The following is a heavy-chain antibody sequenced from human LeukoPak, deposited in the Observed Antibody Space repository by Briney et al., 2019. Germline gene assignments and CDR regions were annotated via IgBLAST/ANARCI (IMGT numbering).Heavy chain of an antibody. CDR2: ITHSGGT. V-gene: IGHV4-34*01. Sequence: KPSETLSLTCAVYGGSFSGYYWSWIRQPPGKGLEWIGEITHSGGTNYNSSLKSRVTISVDTSKNQFSLRLSSVTAADTAVYYCAAQTTVVTKGSFDYWAREPWSPSPQ. D-gene: IGHD4-17*01. CDR3: AAQTTVVTKGSFDY. CDR1: GGSFSGYY. J-gene: IGHJ4*02.